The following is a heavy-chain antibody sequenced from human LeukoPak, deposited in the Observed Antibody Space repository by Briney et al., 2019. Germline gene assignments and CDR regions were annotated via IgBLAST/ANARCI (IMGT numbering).Heavy chain of an antibody. V-gene: IGHV3-21*01. CDR2: ISSSSSYI. CDR3: AELGITMIGGV. D-gene: IGHD3-10*02. CDR1: GFTFNNYA. Sequence: GSLRLSCAASGFTFNNYAMTWVRQAPGKGLEWVSSISSSSSYIYYADSVKGRFTISRDNAKNSLYLQMNSLRAEDTAVYYCAELGITMIGGVWGKGTTVTISS. J-gene: IGHJ6*04.